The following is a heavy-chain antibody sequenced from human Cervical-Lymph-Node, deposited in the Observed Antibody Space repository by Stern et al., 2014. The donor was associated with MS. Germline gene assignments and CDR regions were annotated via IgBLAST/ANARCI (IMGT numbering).Heavy chain of an antibody. Sequence: QVQLVQSGAEVKMPGAAVKVSCKASGYTFTSHYVHWVRQAPGQGLEWMGIINPSGTGTIYSQKFQGRITMTRDTSTGSVSMELTSLTSEDTALYYCARAQTEGLVGSHSPANYWGQGTLVTVSS. J-gene: IGHJ4*02. CDR3: ARAQTEGLVGSHSPANY. CDR1: GYTFTSHY. CDR2: INPSGTGT. D-gene: IGHD1-26*01. V-gene: IGHV1-46*01.